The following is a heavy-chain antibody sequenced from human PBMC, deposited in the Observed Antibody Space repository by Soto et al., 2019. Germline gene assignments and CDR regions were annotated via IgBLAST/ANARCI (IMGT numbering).Heavy chain of an antibody. Sequence: SETLSLTCTVSGGSISSYYWSWIRQSPGKGLEWIGYIHYSGSTKSNPSLKSRVTISVDTSRNQVSLKLSSVTAADSAVYFCGRAGTKLLHPYYSVMAVGAQGTTVPVSS. CDR1: GGSISSYY. D-gene: IGHD3-10*01. V-gene: IGHV4-59*01. J-gene: IGHJ6*02. CDR3: GRAGTKLLHPYYSVMAV. CDR2: IHYSGST.